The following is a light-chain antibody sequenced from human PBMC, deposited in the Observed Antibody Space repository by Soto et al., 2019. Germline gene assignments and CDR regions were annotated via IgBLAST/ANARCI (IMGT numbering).Light chain of an antibody. J-gene: IGLJ1*01. Sequence: QSALTQPASVSGSPGQSITISCTGTSSDVGGYNYVSWYQQHPGKAPKSMIYDVSNRPSGVSNRFSGSKSGNTASLPISGLQAEDEADYYCYSYTTSNTRQIVFGTGTKVTVL. CDR2: DVS. V-gene: IGLV2-14*01. CDR3: YSYTTSNTRQIV. CDR1: SSDVGGYNY.